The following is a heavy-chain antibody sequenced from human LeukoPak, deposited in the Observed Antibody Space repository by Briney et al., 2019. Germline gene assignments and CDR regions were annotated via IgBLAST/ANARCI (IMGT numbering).Heavy chain of an antibody. CDR2: INTDGSST. CDR3: ARSTGRTSVNNDY. Sequence: PGGSLRLSCAASGFTFSSYWMHWVRQAPGKGLVWVSRINTDGSSTSYADSVKGRFTISRDNAKNTLYLQMNSLRAEDTAVYYCARSTGRTSVNNDYWGQGTLVTVSS. CDR1: GFTFSSYW. J-gene: IGHJ4*02. D-gene: IGHD1-14*01. V-gene: IGHV3-74*01.